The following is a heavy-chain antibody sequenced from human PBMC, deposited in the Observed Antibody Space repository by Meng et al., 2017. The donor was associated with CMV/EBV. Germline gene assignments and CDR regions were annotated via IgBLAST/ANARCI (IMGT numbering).Heavy chain of an antibody. Sequence: SVKVSCKASGGTFSSYTISWVRQAPGQGLEWMGRIIPILGIANYAQKFQGRVTITADKSTSTAYMELRSLRSDDTAVYYCARLSGPQYYYDSSGYYNYWGQGTLVTVSS. V-gene: IGHV1-69*02. CDR1: GGTFSSYT. D-gene: IGHD3-22*01. CDR2: IIPILGIA. J-gene: IGHJ4*02. CDR3: ARLSGPQYYYDSSGYYNY.